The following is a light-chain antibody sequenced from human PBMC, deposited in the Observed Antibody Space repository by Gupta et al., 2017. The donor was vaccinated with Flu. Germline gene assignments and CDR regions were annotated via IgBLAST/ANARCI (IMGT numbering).Light chain of an antibody. Sequence: SYVLTQPPSVPVAPGQTARITCGGNNIGGKSVHWYQQKPGQAPVLVVYDDSDRPSGIPERFSGSNSGNTATLTISRVEAGDEADYYCQVWDRSSDHRVFGGGTKLTVL. V-gene: IGLV3-21*02. J-gene: IGLJ3*02. CDR3: QVWDRSSDHRV. CDR1: NIGGKS. CDR2: DDS.